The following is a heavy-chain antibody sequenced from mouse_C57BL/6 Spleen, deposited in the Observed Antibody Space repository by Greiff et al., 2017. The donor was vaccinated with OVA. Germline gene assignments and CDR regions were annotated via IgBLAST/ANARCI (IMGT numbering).Heavy chain of an antibody. CDR2: INPNNGGT. J-gene: IGHJ3*01. Sequence: EVQLQQSGPELVKPGASVKISCKASGYTFTDYYMNWVKQSHGKSLEWIGDINPNNGGTSYNQKFKGKATLTVDKSSSTAYMELRSLTSEDSAVYYCARRIYYGYDDGAWFAYWGQGTLVTVSA. CDR3: ARRIYYGYDDGAWFAY. CDR1: GYTFTDYY. V-gene: IGHV1-26*01. D-gene: IGHD2-2*01.